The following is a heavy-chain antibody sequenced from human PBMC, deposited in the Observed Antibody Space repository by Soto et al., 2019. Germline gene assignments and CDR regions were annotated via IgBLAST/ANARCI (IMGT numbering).Heavy chain of an antibody. V-gene: IGHV4-4*07. CDR3: ARDDKGVSAAMLY. Sequence: SETLSLTCTVSGDSVSGYYWYWLRQPAGKGLEWIGRMYTSGITNYSPSLKSRVTMSVDTSKNQFSLKLTSVTAADTAVYYCARDDKGVSAAMLYWGQGTLVTVSS. J-gene: IGHJ4*02. D-gene: IGHD2-2*01. CDR2: MYTSGIT. CDR1: GDSVSGYY.